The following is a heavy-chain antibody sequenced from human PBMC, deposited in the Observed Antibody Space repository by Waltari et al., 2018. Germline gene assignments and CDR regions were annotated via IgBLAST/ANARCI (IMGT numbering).Heavy chain of an antibody. V-gene: IGHV3-48*03. CDR3: ARDLGLRRDY. D-gene: IGHD4-17*01. CDR1: GFTFSSYE. CDR2: ITSSGNAI. Sequence: EVQLVESGGGLVQPGGSLRLSCAASGFTFSSYEMTWVRQAPGKGLGWVSYITSSGNAIYYADSVKGRFTISRDNTKNSLYLQMNSLRAEDTAVYYCARDLGLRRDYWGQGTLVTVSS. J-gene: IGHJ4*02.